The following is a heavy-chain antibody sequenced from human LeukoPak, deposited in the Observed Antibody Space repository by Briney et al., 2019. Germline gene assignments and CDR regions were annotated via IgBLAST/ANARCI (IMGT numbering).Heavy chain of an antibody. J-gene: IGHJ4*02. CDR2: MNPNSGNT. CDR3: ARDGGEKSFDS. Sequence: EASVKVSCKASGYTFTSYDINWVRQATGQGLEWMGWMNPNSGNTNYAQKFQGRVTMTRDTSISTAYMELNRLRSDDTAIYYCARDGGEKSFDSWGQGALVTVSS. V-gene: IGHV1-8*01. D-gene: IGHD2-15*01. CDR1: GYTFTSYD.